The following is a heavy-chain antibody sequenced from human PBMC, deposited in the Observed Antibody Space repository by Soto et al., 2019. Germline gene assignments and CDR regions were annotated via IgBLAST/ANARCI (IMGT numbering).Heavy chain of an antibody. J-gene: IGHJ4*02. V-gene: IGHV1-69*01. Sequence: QEQLVQSGAEVKKPGSSVKVSCKASGGIFSSYAISWVRQAPGQGLEWMGGIIPIFGTANYAQKFQGRVTITADESTNTAYMDLSSLKSEDTAIYYCARGGSGYVCFDEFWGQGPLVTVSS. D-gene: IGHD3-22*01. CDR2: IIPIFGTA. CDR3: ARGGSGYVCFDEF. CDR1: GGIFSSYA.